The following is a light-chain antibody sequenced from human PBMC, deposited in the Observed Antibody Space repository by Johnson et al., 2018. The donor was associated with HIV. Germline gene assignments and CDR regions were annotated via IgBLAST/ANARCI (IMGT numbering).Light chain of an antibody. CDR3: GTWERSLSAL. V-gene: IGLV1-51*01. Sequence: QPVLTQPPSVSAAPGQKVTISCSGSSSNIGNNYVSWYQQLPGTAPKLLIYDNNKRPSGIPDRFSGSKSGTSATLAITGLQTGDEADYYCGTWERSLSALFGTGTKVTVL. J-gene: IGLJ1*01. CDR1: SSNIGNNY. CDR2: DNN.